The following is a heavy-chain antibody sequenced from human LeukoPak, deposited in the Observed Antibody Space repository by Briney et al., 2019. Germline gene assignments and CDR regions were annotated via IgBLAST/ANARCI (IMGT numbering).Heavy chain of an antibody. J-gene: IGHJ4*02. CDR1: GYTFSSYV. Sequence: ASVKVSCKASGYTFSSYVISWVRQAPGQGLEWIGWISAYNGNTHYAQNLRGRVTMTTDTSTSTAYLEMRSLRSDDTAVYYCARDSVDGSGTYYSDSPDYWGQGTLVTVSS. CDR2: ISAYNGNT. CDR3: ARDSVDGSGTYYSDSPDY. V-gene: IGHV1-18*01. D-gene: IGHD3-10*01.